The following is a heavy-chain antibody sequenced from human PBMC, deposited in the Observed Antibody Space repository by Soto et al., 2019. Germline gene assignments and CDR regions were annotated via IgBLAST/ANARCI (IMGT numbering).Heavy chain of an antibody. J-gene: IGHJ4*02. CDR3: ARTMPRCSGGSCYSGFDY. Sequence: QVQLVQSGAEVKKPGSSVKVSCKASGGTFSSYTISWVRQAPGQGLEWMGRIIPILGIANYAQKFQGRVTITGDKSTSTAYMELSSLRSEDTAVYYCARTMPRCSGGSCYSGFDYWGQGTLVTVSS. CDR2: IIPILGIA. D-gene: IGHD2-15*01. CDR1: GGTFSSYT. V-gene: IGHV1-69*02.